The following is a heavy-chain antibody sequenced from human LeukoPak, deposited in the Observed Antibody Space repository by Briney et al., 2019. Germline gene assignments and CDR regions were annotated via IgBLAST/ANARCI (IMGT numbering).Heavy chain of an antibody. D-gene: IGHD1-14*01. J-gene: IGHJ4*02. Sequence: SETLSLTCTVSGGSISSYYWSWIRQPPGKGLEWIGYIYYSGSTNYNPSLKSRVTISVDTSKNQFSLKLSSVTAADTAVYYCAGDLTTGILYWGQGTLVTVSS. CDR1: GGSISSYY. CDR3: AGDLTTGILY. V-gene: IGHV4-59*01. CDR2: IYYSGST.